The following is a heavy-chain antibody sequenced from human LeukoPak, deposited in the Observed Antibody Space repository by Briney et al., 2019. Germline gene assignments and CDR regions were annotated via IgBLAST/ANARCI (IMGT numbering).Heavy chain of an antibody. CDR2: IYSGGTT. CDR3: ARDGYCTLGSCYSDY. CDR1: GFTVSSNH. J-gene: IGHJ4*02. V-gene: IGHV3-53*01. D-gene: IGHD2-15*01. Sequence: PGGSLRLSCAASGFTVSSNHMSWVRQAPGKGLEWVSLIYSGGTTYYADSVKGRFTISRDNSENTLYLQMNCLRAEDTAIYYCARDGYCTLGSCYSDYWGRGTLVTVSP.